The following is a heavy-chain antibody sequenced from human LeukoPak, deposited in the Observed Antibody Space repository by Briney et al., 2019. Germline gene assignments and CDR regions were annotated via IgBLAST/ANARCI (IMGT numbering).Heavy chain of an antibody. D-gene: IGHD6-6*01. CDR1: GFTFRGYW. CDR2: IKEDGSEK. V-gene: IGHV3-7*01. Sequence: GGTLRLSCAASGFTFRGYWMSWVRQAPGRGLEWGANIKEDGSEKYYVDSVKGRFTISRDNAKSSLNLQMDSLRVEDTAVYYCTRGDSSSKIDYWGQGTLVTVSS. CDR3: TRGDSSSKIDY. J-gene: IGHJ4*02.